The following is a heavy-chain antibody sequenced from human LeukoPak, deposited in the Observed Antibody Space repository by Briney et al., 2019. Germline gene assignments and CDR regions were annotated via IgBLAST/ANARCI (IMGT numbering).Heavy chain of an antibody. CDR1: GFTFSSYW. Sequence: PGGSLRLSCAASGFTFSSYWMHWVRQAPGKGLVWVSRINSDGRSTSYADSVKGRFTISRDNAKNTLYLQMNSLRAEDTAVYYCARDYGSGSYYLNYYYYMDVWGKGTTVTVSS. CDR3: ARDYGSGSYYLNYYYYMDV. J-gene: IGHJ6*03. V-gene: IGHV3-74*01. CDR2: INSDGRST. D-gene: IGHD3-10*01.